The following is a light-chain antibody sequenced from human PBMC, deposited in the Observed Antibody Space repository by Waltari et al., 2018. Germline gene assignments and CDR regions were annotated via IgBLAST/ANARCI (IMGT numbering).Light chain of an antibody. CDR3: QHYVRLPGT. CDR2: GAS. Sequence: EIMLTQSPGTLSLSPGERATLSCRASQSISRSLAWYQHKPGQAPRLLIYGASSRATGIPERFSGSGSGRDFSLTISRLQPEDFAVYYCQHYVRLPGTFGQGTKVDIK. CDR1: QSISRS. V-gene: IGKV3-20*01. J-gene: IGKJ1*01.